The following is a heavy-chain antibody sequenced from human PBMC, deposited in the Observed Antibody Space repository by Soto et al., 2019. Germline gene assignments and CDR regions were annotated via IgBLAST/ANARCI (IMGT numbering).Heavy chain of an antibody. CDR3: AKGVGSSGWYYFDY. V-gene: IGHV3-23*01. Sequence: EVQLLESGGGLVQPGGSLRLSCAASGFTFSSYAMTWVRQAPGKGLEWGSAISGSGGSTYYADSVKGRFTISRDNSKNTLYLQMNSLRAEDTAVYYCAKGVGSSGWYYFDYWGQGPLVTVSS. CDR2: ISGSGGST. D-gene: IGHD6-19*01. CDR1: GFTFSSYA. J-gene: IGHJ4*02.